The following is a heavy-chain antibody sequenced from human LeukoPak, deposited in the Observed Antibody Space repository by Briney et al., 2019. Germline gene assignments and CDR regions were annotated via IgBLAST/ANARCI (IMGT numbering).Heavy chain of an antibody. D-gene: IGHD3-3*01. CDR2: IIPILGIA. J-gene: IGHJ4*02. Sequence: SVKVSCKASGGTFSSYTIGWVRQAPGQGLEWMGRIIPILGIANYAQKFQGRVTITADKSTSKAYMELRSLRSEDTAVYFCASRGNDFWGGYCFDYWGQGTLVTVSS. CDR1: GGTFSSYT. CDR3: ASRGNDFWGGYCFDY. V-gene: IGHV1-69*02.